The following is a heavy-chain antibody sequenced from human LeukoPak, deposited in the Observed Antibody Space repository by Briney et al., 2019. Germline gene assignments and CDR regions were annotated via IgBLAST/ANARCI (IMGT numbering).Heavy chain of an antibody. CDR2: ISSSGST. J-gene: IGHJ4*02. D-gene: IGHD3-10*01. CDR3: ARSSGADLTGFDY. CDR1: RGSISSGGFY. Sequence: SETLSLTCSVSRGSISSGGFYWSWIRQHPGRGLEWIGYISSSGSTDYNPSLKSRVTISVDRSKNQFSLKLSSVTAADTAVYYCARSSGADLTGFDYWGQGTLVTVSS. V-gene: IGHV4-31*03.